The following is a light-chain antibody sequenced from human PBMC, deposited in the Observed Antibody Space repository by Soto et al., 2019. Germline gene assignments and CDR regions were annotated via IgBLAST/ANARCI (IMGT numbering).Light chain of an antibody. Sequence: IQLTQSRSSLSASVGDRVTITCRASQGISNYLAWYQQKPGKTPRLLIYGATTLQSGVPSRFSGSGSGTDFALTIGSLQPEDFATYYCQQLKSYVTFGQGTRLEI. CDR3: QQLKSYVT. CDR2: GAT. J-gene: IGKJ5*01. CDR1: QGISNY. V-gene: IGKV1-9*01.